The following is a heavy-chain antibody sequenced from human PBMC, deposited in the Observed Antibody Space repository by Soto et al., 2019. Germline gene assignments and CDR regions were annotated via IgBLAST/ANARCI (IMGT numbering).Heavy chain of an antibody. CDR2: ISSNGGST. CDR3: AKWGYYDSSGSSYFDY. Sequence: PGGSLRLSCAASGFTFSSYAMHWVRQAPGKGLEYVSAISSNGGSTYYANSVKGRFTISRDNSKNTLYLQMGSLRAEDMAVYYCAKWGYYDSSGSSYFDYWGQGTLVTVSS. D-gene: IGHD3-22*01. J-gene: IGHJ4*02. V-gene: IGHV3-64*01. CDR1: GFTFSSYA.